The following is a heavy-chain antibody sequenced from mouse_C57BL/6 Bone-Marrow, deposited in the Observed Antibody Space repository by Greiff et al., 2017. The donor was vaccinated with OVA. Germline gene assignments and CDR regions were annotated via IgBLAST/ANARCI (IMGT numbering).Heavy chain of an antibody. CDR1: GYTFTSYG. V-gene: IGHV1-81*01. CDR3: ARFGLRHAMDY. D-gene: IGHD2-4*01. Sequence: VKLMESGAELARPGASVKLSCKASGYTFTSYGISWVKQRTGQGLEWIGEIYPRSGNTYYNEKFKGKATLTADKSPSTAYMELRSLTSEDSAVYFCARFGLRHAMDYWGQGTSVTVSS. J-gene: IGHJ4*01. CDR2: IYPRSGNT.